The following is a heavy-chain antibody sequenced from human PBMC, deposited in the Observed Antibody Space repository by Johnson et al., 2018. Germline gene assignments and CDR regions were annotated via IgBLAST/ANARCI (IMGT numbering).Heavy chain of an antibody. V-gene: IGHV3-73*01. CDR2: IRSKANSYAT. CDR3: ASVTSDCGGDCYSFAFDI. CDR1: GFTFSSYS. Sequence: VQLVVSGGGLVQPGGSLRLSCAASGFTFSSYSMHWVRQAPGQGLEWVGRIRSKANSYATAYAASVQGRFTISRDDSKNTLYLQMNSLRAVDAAVYYCASVTSDCGGDCYSFAFDIWGQGTMVTVSS. D-gene: IGHD2-21*02. J-gene: IGHJ3*02.